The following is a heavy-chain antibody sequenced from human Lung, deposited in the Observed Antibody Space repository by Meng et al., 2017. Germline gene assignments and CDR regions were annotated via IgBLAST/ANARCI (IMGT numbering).Heavy chain of an antibody. CDR1: GFPFRSYW. CDR3: ARESGYFEY. J-gene: IGHJ4*02. V-gene: IGHV3-74*03. CDR2: IRGDGGSI. Sequence: EGQQVGAGGGLVQPGGSLGLSGAASGFPFRSYWMHWVRHAPGKGLVWVSRIRGDGGSIVYADSVKGRFTISRDNAKNTLFLQMNSLRAEDTAVYYCARESGYFEYWGQGILVTVSS.